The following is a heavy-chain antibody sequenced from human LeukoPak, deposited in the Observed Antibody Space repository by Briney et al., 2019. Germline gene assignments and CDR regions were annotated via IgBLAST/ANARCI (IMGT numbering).Heavy chain of an antibody. CDR2: IIPIFGTA. Sequence: SVKVSCKASGGTFSSYAISWVRQAPGQGLEWVGGIIPIFGTANYAQKFQGRVTITADESTSTAYMELSSLRSEDTAVYYCARGAMNWGSREYYFDYWGQGTLVTVSS. CDR3: ARGAMNWGSREYYFDY. CDR1: GGTFSSYA. J-gene: IGHJ4*02. D-gene: IGHD7-27*01. V-gene: IGHV1-69*13.